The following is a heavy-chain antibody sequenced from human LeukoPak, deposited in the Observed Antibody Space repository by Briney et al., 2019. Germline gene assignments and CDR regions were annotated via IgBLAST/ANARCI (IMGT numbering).Heavy chain of an antibody. Sequence: SETLSLTCTVSGGSISSSSYYWGWIRQPPGKGLEWIGGIYYSGSTYYNPSLKSRVTISVDTSKNQFSLKLSAVTAADTAVYYCASLHGGSCYRWGQGTLVTVSS. CDR2: IYYSGST. CDR3: ASLHGGSCYR. J-gene: IGHJ4*02. V-gene: IGHV4-39*01. CDR1: GGSISSSSYY. D-gene: IGHD2-15*01.